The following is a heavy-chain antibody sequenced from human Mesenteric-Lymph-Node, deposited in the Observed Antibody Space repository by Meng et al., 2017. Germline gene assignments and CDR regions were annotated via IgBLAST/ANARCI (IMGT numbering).Heavy chain of an antibody. CDR1: GGSISSGGYY. V-gene: IGHV4-31*11. CDR3: ARVGQWLPIDY. D-gene: IGHD6-19*01. J-gene: IGHJ4*02. CDR2: IHSSGST. Sequence: QVQLQESGPGLVKPSETLSLTCAVSGGSISSGGYYWSWIRQHPGKGLEWIGYIHSSGSTYYNPSLKSRVTISVDKSKNQFSLNLSSVTAADTAVYYCARVGQWLPIDYWGQGTLVTVSS.